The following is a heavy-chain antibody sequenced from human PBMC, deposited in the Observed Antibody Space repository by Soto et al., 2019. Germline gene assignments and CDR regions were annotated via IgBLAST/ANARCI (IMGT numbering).Heavy chain of an antibody. CDR3: ARDRTYYYDSSGYYYRYFDY. CDR2: ISYGGSST. Sequence: GGSLRLSCAASGFTFSSYAMSWVRQAPGKGLEWVSVISYGGSSTYYADSVKGRFTISRDNSKNTLYLQMNSLRAEDTAVYYCARDRTYYYDSSGYYYRYFDYWGQGTLVTVSS. CDR1: GFTFSSYA. V-gene: IGHV3-23*03. D-gene: IGHD3-22*01. J-gene: IGHJ4*02.